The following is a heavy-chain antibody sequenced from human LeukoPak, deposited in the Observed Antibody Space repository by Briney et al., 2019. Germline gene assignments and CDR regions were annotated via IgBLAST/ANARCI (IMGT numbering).Heavy chain of an antibody. CDR1: GYTFGDYG. D-gene: IGHD6-13*01. CDR3: AKDRGSSSWYPQFDP. CDR2: LNRNGDIT. V-gene: IGHV3-20*04. J-gene: IGHJ5*02. Sequence: TGGSLRLSCAASGYTFGDYGMSWVRQVPGKGLEWVSGLNRNGDITGYADFVQGRFTISRDNSKNTLYLQMNSLRAEDTAVYYCAKDRGSSSWYPQFDPWGQGTLVTVSS.